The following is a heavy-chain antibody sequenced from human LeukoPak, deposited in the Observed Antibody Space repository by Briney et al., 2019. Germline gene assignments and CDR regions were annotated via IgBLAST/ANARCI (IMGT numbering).Heavy chain of an antibody. CDR2: IFYSGGA. Sequence: SETLSLTCTVSGGSIRSYYWSWIRQPPGKGLEWIGYIFYSGGANYNPSLKSRVTISVDTSKNQFSLKLSSVTAADTAVYYCARQGRAGTTFDYWGQGTLVTVSS. V-gene: IGHV4-59*01. J-gene: IGHJ4*02. CDR1: GGSIRSYY. CDR3: ARQGRAGTTFDY. D-gene: IGHD6-19*01.